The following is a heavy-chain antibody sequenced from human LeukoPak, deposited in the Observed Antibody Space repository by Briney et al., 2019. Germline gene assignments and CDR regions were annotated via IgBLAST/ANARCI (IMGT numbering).Heavy chain of an antibody. D-gene: IGHD3-3*01. Sequence: SQTLSLTCTVSGGSISSGDYFWSWIRRPPGKGLEWIGYIYYSGSTYYNPSLKSRVTISVDTSKNQFSLKLSSVTAADTAVYYCARDPTYDFWSGYYPAGAFDIWGQGTMVTVSS. CDR1: GGSISSGDYF. CDR3: ARDPTYDFWSGYYPAGAFDI. J-gene: IGHJ3*02. CDR2: IYYSGST. V-gene: IGHV4-30-4*08.